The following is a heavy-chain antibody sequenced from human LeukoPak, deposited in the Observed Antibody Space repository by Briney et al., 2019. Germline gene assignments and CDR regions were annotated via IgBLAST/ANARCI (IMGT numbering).Heavy chain of an antibody. CDR3: AKDLKSGDGKWEVDF. J-gene: IGHJ4*02. D-gene: IGHD1-26*01. V-gene: IGHV3-23*01. CDR2: VHGDGSGT. CDR1: GFTFRNYA. Sequence: PGGSLRLSCAASGFTFRNYAMSWVRQAPGKGLEWVSSVHGDGSGTFYAESVKGRFTISRDNSRDTLYLQMNSLRAEDTAMYYCAKDLKSGDGKWEVDFWGQGTLVTVSS.